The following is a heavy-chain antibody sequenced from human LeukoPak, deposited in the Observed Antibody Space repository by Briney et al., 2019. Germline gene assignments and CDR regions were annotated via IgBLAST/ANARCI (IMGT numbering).Heavy chain of an antibody. Sequence: PSETLSLTCTVSGGSISSYYWSWIRQPPGKGLEWIGYIYYSGSTNYNPSLKSGVTISVAPSKHQISLKLGTLASAATAVYSCARVPSGITGTTGDYWGERTLVPVSS. CDR2: IYYSGST. J-gene: IGHJ4*02. V-gene: IGHV4-59*01. CDR3: ARVPSGITGTTGDY. D-gene: IGHD1-7*01. CDR1: GGSISSYY.